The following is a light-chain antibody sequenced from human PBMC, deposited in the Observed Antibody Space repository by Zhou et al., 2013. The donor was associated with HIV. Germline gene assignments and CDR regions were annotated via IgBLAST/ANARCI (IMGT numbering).Light chain of an antibody. CDR2: KAS. J-gene: IGKJ1*01. CDR1: QSIRNW. CDR3: QQCNSPWT. Sequence: DIQMTQSPSTLSASVGDRVTITCRASQSIRNWLAWYQQKPGKAPKLLIYKASSLDSGVPSRFSGSGSGTEFTLTISSLQPDDFATYYCQQCNSPWTFGQGTKVEI. V-gene: IGKV1-5*03.